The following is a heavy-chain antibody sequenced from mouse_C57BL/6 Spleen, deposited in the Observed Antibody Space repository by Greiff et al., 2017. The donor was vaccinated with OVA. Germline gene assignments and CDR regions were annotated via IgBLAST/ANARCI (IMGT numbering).Heavy chain of an antibody. D-gene: IGHD3-2*02. CDR3: TRGGQLRDWFAY. CDR1: GYTFTSYW. CDR2: IYPGNSDT. Sequence: VQLQQSGTVLARPGASVKMSCKTSGYTFTSYWMHWVKQRPGQGLEWIGSIYPGNSDTSYNQKFKGKAKPTAVTSASTAYMELSSLTNEDSAVYYCTRGGQLRDWFAYWGQGTLVTVSA. J-gene: IGHJ3*01. V-gene: IGHV1-5*01.